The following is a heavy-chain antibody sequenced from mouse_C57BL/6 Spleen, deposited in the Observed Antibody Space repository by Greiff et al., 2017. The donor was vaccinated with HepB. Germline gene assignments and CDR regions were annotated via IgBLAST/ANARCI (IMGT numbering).Heavy chain of an antibody. CDR3: TVRFYDYVSCYFDV. J-gene: IGHJ1*03. V-gene: IGHV6-3*01. CDR1: GFTFSNYW. Sequence: EVKLVESGGGLVQPGGSMKLSCVASGFTFSNYWMNWVRQSPEKGLEWVAQIRLKSDNYATHYAESVKGRFTISSDDSKSSVYLQMNNLRAEDTGMYYCTVRFYDYVSCYFDVWGTGTTVTVSS. CDR2: IRLKSDNYAT. D-gene: IGHD2-4*01.